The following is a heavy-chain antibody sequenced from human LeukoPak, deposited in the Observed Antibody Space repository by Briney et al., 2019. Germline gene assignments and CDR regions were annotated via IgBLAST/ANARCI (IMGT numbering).Heavy chain of an antibody. CDR3: ASQEYSSGSYFDY. CDR2: IYYSGST. V-gene: IGHV4-39*01. CDR1: GGSISSSSYY. D-gene: IGHD6-19*01. J-gene: IGHJ4*02. Sequence: PSETLSLTCTVSGGSISSSSYYWGWSRQPPGKGLEWIGSIYYSGSTYYNPSLKSRVTISVDTSKNQFSLKMSSVTAADTAVYYCASQEYSSGSYFDYWGQGTLVTVSS.